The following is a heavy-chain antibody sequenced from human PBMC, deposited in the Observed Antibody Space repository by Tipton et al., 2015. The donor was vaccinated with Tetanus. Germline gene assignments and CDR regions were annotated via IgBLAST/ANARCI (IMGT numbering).Heavy chain of an antibody. CDR1: GGSISSTNYY. CDR2: IYNTGNA. V-gene: IGHV4-39*07. J-gene: IGHJ2*01. D-gene: IGHD2-21*02. CDR3: ARSWARDFGGDHYYFDL. Sequence: TLSLTCTVSGGSISSTNYYWGWIRQPPGKGLEWIGSIYNTGNAYYNPALTSRVTMSVDTSKNQFSLKLTSVTAADTAVYYCARSWARDFGGDHYYFDLWGRGTLVAVSS.